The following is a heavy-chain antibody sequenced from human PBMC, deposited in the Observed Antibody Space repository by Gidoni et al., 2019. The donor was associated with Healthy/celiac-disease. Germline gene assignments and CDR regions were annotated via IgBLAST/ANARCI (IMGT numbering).Heavy chain of an antibody. J-gene: IGHJ4*02. CDR1: GFTFSSYS. V-gene: IGHV3-21*01. Sequence: EVQLVESGEGLVKPGGSLRLSCAASGFTFSSYSMNWVRQAPGKGLEWFSSISSGSSYIYYADSVKGRFTISRDNAKNSLYLQMNSLRAEDTAVYYCARVSITSRYSGYEASFDYWGQGTLVTVSS. CDR3: ARVSITSRYSGYEASFDY. D-gene: IGHD5-12*01. CDR2: ISSGSSYI.